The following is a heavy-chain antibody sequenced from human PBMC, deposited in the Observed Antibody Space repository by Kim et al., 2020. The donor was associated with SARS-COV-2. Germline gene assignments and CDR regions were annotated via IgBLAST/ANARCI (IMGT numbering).Heavy chain of an antibody. D-gene: IGHD6-13*01. V-gene: IGHV4-31*03. CDR1: GGSISSGGYY. CDR3: ARADHSLFDY. CDR2: IYYSGST. Sequence: SETLSLTCTVSGGSISSGGYYWSWIRQHPGKGLEWIGYIYYSGSTYYNPSLKSRVTISVDTSKNQFSLKLSSVTAADTAVYYCARADHSLFDYWGQGTLVTVSS. J-gene: IGHJ4*02.